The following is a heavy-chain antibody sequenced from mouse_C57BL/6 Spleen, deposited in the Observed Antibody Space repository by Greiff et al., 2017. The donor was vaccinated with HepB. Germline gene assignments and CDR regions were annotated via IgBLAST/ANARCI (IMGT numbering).Heavy chain of an antibody. CDR3: AGYYGNSEAWFAY. CDR2: IYPGSGST. D-gene: IGHD2-1*01. J-gene: IGHJ3*01. V-gene: IGHV1-55*01. CDR1: GYTFTSYW. Sequence: QVHVKQPGAELVKPGASVTMSCKASGYTFTSYWITWVKQRPGHGLEWIGAIYPGSGSTNYNEKFKSKATLTVDTSSSTAYMQLSSLTSEDSAVYYCAGYYGNSEAWFAYWGQGTLVTVSA.